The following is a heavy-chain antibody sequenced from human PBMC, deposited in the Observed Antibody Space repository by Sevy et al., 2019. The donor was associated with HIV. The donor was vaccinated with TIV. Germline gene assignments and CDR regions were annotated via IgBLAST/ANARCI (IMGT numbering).Heavy chain of an antibody. D-gene: IGHD3-10*01. J-gene: IGHJ3*02. CDR2: FDPEDGET. CDR1: GYTLTELS. Sequence: ASVKVSCEVSGYTLTELSMHWVRQAPGKGLEWMGGFDPEDGETIYPQKFQGRVTRTEDTSTDTAYMELSSLRSEDTAVYYCATVGTTMVRGVITLDAFDIWGQGTMVTVSS. CDR3: ATVGTTMVRGVITLDAFDI. V-gene: IGHV1-24*01.